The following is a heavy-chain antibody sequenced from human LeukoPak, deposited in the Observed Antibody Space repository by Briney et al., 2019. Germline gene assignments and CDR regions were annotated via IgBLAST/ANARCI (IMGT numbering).Heavy chain of an antibody. V-gene: IGHV1-69*13. D-gene: IGHD3-22*01. CDR2: IIPIFGTA. CDR1: GGTFSSYA. J-gene: IGHJ1*01. CDR3: ARDGYYDSSGYYSLPEYFQH. Sequence: SVKVSCKASGGTFSSYAISWVRQAPGQGLEWMGGIIPIFGTANYAQKFQGRVTITADESTSTAYMEPSSLRSEDTAVYYCARDGYYDSSGYYSLPEYFQHWGQGTLVTVSS.